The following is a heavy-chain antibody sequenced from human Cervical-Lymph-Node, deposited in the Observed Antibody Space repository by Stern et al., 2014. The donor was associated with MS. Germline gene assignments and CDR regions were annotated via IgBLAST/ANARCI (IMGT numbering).Heavy chain of an antibody. V-gene: IGHV3-74*03. CDR3: VRDNYGTDY. CDR1: GFIFSNYW. J-gene: IGHJ4*02. D-gene: IGHD3-16*01. Sequence: EDQLVESGGDLVQPGGSLRLSCAASGFIFSNYWMQWVRQAPGKGLVWVSHINSDGSSTTYADSVKGRFTTSRDNAKNTLYLQMDDLRAEDTAVYFCVRDNYGTDYWGQGNLVTVSS. CDR2: INSDGSST.